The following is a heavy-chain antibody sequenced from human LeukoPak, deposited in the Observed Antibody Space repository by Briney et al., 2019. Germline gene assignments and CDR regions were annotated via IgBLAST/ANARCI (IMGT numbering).Heavy chain of an antibody. CDR3: ARHLYGGTSATFDY. D-gene: IGHD4-23*01. CDR2: FDPEDGET. Sequence: ASVNDSFQVCGYTLTELSMHWVRQAPGKGLEWMGGFDPEDGETIYVRKFDGRVTMTEETSTDTAYIELSSLRSQDTAVHYCARHLYGGTSATFDYWGQGTLVTVSS. J-gene: IGHJ4*02. V-gene: IGHV1-24*01. CDR1: GYTLTELS.